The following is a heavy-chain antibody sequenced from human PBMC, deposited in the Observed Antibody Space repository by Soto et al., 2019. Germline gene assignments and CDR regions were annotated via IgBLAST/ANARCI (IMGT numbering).Heavy chain of an antibody. V-gene: IGHV3-74*01. D-gene: IGHD6-19*01. CDR1: GFTFSTYW. CDR2: INNDGSST. Sequence: EVQLVESGGGLVQPGGSLRLSCAASGFTFSTYWMHWVRQAPGKGLVWVSRINNDGSSTNYADSVKGRFTISRDNAKNTLYLQMNSLRADDTAVYYCARKVYSSGWYNDYWGQGTLVTVSS. CDR3: ARKVYSSGWYNDY. J-gene: IGHJ4*02.